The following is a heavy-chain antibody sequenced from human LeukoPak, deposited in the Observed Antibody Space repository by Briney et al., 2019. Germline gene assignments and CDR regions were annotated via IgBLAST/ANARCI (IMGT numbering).Heavy chain of an antibody. Sequence: PSETLSLTCTVSGGSISSSYWSWIPQPPGNGLEWIGYMYYSGITNHNPSLKSRVTIAVATSKNQFSLNLSTVAAADMAVCYCATWSGGRQLFDYWGQGSLVTVSS. J-gene: IGHJ4*02. CDR2: MYYSGIT. D-gene: IGHD2-15*01. CDR1: GGSISSSY. CDR3: ATWSGGRQLFDY. V-gene: IGHV4-59*01.